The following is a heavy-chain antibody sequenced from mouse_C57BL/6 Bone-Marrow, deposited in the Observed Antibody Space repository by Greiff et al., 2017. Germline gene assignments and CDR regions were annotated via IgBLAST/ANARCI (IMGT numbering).Heavy chain of an antibody. J-gene: IGHJ4*01. CDR1: GYSITSDYA. D-gene: IGHD1-2*01. V-gene: IGHV3-2*02. CDR2: INYSGST. Sequence: EVQLQESGPGLVKPSQSLSLTCTVTGYSITSDYAWNWIRQFPGNKLEWMGYINYSGSTSYNPSLKSRISITRDTSKNQFFLQLNSVTTEDTATYYCARESYYGYRYAMDYWGQGTSVTVSS. CDR3: ARESYYGYRYAMDY.